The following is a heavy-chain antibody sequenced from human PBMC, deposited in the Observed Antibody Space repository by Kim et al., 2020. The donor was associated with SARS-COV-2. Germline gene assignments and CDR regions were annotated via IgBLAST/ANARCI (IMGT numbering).Heavy chain of an antibody. CDR3: ARGPWGQQLGGYYYYMDV. D-gene: IGHD6-13*01. CDR2: INHSGST. J-gene: IGHJ6*03. V-gene: IGHV4-34*01. CDR1: GGSFSGYY. Sequence: SETLSLTCAVYGGSFSGYYWSWIRQPPGKGLEWIGEINHSGSTNYNPSLKSRVTISVDTSKNQFSLKLSSVTAADTAVYYCARGPWGQQLGGYYYYMDVWGKGTTVTVSS.